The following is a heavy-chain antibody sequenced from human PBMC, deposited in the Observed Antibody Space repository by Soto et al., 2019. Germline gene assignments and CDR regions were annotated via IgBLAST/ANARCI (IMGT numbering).Heavy chain of an antibody. CDR3: ARVGYSYGTPFDY. CDR2: INHSGST. CDR1: GGSFSGYY. J-gene: IGHJ4*02. V-gene: IGHV4-34*01. Sequence: QVQLQQWGAGLLKPSETLSLTCAVYGGSFSGYYWSWIRQPPGKGLEWIGEINHSGSTNYNPSLTSLVTISVDASKNQFSLKLSSVTAADMDVYYCARVGYSYGTPFDYWCQGTLVTVSS. D-gene: IGHD5-18*01.